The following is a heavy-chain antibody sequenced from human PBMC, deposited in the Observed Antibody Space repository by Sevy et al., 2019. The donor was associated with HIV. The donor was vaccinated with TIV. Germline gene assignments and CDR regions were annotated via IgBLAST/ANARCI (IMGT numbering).Heavy chain of an antibody. V-gene: IGHV4-61*01. CDR1: GGSVSSGSYY. D-gene: IGHD3-22*01. CDR3: SRELPYDSSGYYAFDI. Sequence: SETLSLTCTVSGGSVSSGSYYWSWIRQPPGKGLEWIGYIYYSGSTNYNPSLKSRVTISVDTSKNQFSLKLSSVTAADTAVYYCSRELPYDSSGYYAFDIWGQGTMVTVSS. J-gene: IGHJ3*02. CDR2: IYYSGST.